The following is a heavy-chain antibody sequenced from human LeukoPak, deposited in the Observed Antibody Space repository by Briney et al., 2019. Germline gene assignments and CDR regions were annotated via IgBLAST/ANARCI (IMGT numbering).Heavy chain of an antibody. CDR3: AKELVTTGDAFDI. CDR1: GFTFSSYA. CDR2: ISGDGGSA. J-gene: IGHJ3*02. Sequence: GRSLRLSCAASGFTFSSYAMSWVRQAPGKGLEWVSAISGDGGSAYYADSVKGRFTISRDNSKNTLYLQMNSLRAEDTAVYYCAKELVTTGDAFDIWGQGTMVTVSS. D-gene: IGHD4-17*01. V-gene: IGHV3-23*01.